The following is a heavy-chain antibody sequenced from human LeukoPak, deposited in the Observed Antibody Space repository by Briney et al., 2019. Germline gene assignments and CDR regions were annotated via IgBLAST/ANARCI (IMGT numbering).Heavy chain of an antibody. Sequence: SETLSLTCTVSGGSIKTYYWMWLRQPPGKGLEWIGYISDRGSTNYNPSLKSRAIISVDTSKNQVSLKLSFVTAADTAVYYCARGNDSSSVDYYYYYYMDVWGKGTTVTVSS. J-gene: IGHJ6*03. CDR2: ISDRGST. D-gene: IGHD6-6*01. CDR1: GGSIKTYY. CDR3: ARGNDSSSVDYYYYYYMDV. V-gene: IGHV4-59*12.